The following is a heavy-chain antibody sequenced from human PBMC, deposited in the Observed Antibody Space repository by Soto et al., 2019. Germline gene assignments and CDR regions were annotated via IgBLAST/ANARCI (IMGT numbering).Heavy chain of an antibody. Sequence: SETLSLTCTVSGGSINSYCWSWIRQPPGKGLEWIGYIFYSGNTNYNPSLNSRVTISVDTSKNQFSLKLTSVTAADTAVYYCARHAPGGPFDYWGQGTLVTVSS. CDR1: GGSINSYC. CDR2: IFYSGNT. V-gene: IGHV4-59*08. J-gene: IGHJ4*02. CDR3: ARHAPGGPFDY.